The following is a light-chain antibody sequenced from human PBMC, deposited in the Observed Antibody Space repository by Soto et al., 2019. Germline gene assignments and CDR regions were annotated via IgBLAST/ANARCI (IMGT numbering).Light chain of an antibody. CDR3: QQSYSTPPT. Sequence: MTHTPLSLSVTPGQPASISCKSSQSISSWLAWYQQKPGKAPKLLIYAASSLQSGVPSRFSGSGSGTDFTLTISSLQPEDFATYYCQQSYSTPPTFGQGTKVDIK. CDR1: QSISSW. J-gene: IGKJ1*01. V-gene: IGKV1-39*01. CDR2: AAS.